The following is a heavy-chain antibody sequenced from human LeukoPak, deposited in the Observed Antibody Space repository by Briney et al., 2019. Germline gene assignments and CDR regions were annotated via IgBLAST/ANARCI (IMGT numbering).Heavy chain of an antibody. CDR1: GFTLSTYA. Sequence: GGSLRLSCAASGFTLSTYAMIWVRQARGKGLEWVSSIRGSEGGTYYADSVRGRLPISRDNSKSTLYLQMNSLRAEDTAVYYCAKDLIWLAYYFDHWGQGTLVTVSS. J-gene: IGHJ4*02. CDR2: IRGSEGGT. CDR3: AKDLIWLAYYFDH. V-gene: IGHV3-23*01. D-gene: IGHD6-19*01.